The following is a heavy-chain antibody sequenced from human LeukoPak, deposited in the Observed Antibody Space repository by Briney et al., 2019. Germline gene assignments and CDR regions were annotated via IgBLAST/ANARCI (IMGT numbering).Heavy chain of an antibody. CDR3: ARHLNYYLDY. D-gene: IGHD3-10*01. CDR2: IYSGGST. Sequence: EAGGSLRLSCAASGFTVSSNYMSWVRQAPGKGLEWVSVIYSGGSTYYADSVKGRFTISRDNSKNTLYLQMNSLRAEDTAVYYCARHLNYYLDYWGQGTLVTVSS. V-gene: IGHV3-66*04. CDR1: GFTVSSNY. J-gene: IGHJ4*02.